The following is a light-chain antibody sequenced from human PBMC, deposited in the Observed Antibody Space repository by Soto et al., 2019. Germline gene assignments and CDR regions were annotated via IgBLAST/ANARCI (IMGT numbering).Light chain of an antibody. Sequence: QTVVTQEPSFSGSPGRTVTLTCGLSSGSVSTSYYPSWYQQTPGQAPRTLISSTNTRSSGVPDRFSGSILGHKAARTITGAQADDECDYSCVLYMGSGIWVFGGGTTLTVL. CDR3: VLYMGSGIWV. J-gene: IGLJ3*02. CDR2: STN. CDR1: SGSVSTSYY. V-gene: IGLV8-61*01.